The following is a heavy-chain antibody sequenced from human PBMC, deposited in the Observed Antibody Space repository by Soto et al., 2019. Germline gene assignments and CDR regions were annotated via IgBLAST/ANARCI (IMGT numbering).Heavy chain of an antibody. CDR3: AKDHEFCSGVSCFRPRIFYX. J-gene: IGHJ4*02. CDR2: ISCSGGST. CDR1: GFTFSSYA. D-gene: IGHD2-15*01. V-gene: IGHV3-23*01. Sequence: GGSLRLSFAASGFTFSSYAMSWVRQAPGKGLEWVSSISCSGGSTYYADSVKGRFTISRDNAKNTLYLQMKSLRAEDTAVYYCAKDHEFCSGVSCFRPRIFYXWGLVTLVTVSX.